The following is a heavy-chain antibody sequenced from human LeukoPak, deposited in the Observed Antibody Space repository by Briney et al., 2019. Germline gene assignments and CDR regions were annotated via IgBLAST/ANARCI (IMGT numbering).Heavy chain of an antibody. V-gene: IGHV3-43*02. Sequence: GRSLRLSCAASGFTFDDYAMHWVRQAPGKGLEWVSLISGDGGSTYYADSVKGRFTISRDNSKNSLYLQMNSLRTEDTALYYCAKAAYYYDSSGYYDYWGQGTLVTVSS. CDR2: ISGDGGST. CDR1: GFTFDDYA. CDR3: AKAAYYYDSSGYYDY. D-gene: IGHD3-22*01. J-gene: IGHJ4*02.